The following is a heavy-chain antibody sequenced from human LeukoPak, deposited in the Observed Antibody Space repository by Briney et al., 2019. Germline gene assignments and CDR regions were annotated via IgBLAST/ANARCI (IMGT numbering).Heavy chain of an antibody. Sequence: SSETLSLTCTVSGGSISSSSYYWGWIRQPPGKGLEWIGSIYHSGSTYYNPSLKSRVTISVDTSKNQFSLKLSSVTAADTAVYYCARLPAGTAFDYWGQGTLVTVSS. CDR1: GGSISSSSYY. CDR3: ARLPAGTAFDY. D-gene: IGHD6-13*01. J-gene: IGHJ4*02. CDR2: IYHSGST. V-gene: IGHV4-39*01.